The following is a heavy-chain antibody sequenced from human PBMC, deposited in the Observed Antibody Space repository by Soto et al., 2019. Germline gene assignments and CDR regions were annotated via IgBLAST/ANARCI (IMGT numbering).Heavy chain of an antibody. CDR1: GGTFNSYV. Sequence: QVQLVQSGAEVKKPGSSVKVSCKASGGTFNSYVFNWVRQAPGQGLEWMGGIISIFGTPNYGQKSQGRVTITADESTSTGFMELSSLTSEDTAIYYCARDLGSGYDPGDYWGQGTLVTVSS. J-gene: IGHJ4*02. CDR2: IISIFGTP. CDR3: ARDLGSGYDPGDY. V-gene: IGHV1-69*12. D-gene: IGHD5-12*01.